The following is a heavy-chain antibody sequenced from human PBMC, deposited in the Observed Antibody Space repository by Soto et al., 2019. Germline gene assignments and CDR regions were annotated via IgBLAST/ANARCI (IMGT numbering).Heavy chain of an antibody. CDR1: GYTFTSYG. CDR2: ISAYNGNT. J-gene: IGHJ6*02. CDR3: ASLTYDFWSGSPSGMDV. Sequence: ASVKVSCKASGYTFTSYGISWVRQAPGQGLEWMGWISAYNGNTNYAQKLQGRVTMTTDTSTSTACMELRSLRSDDTAVYYCASLTYDFWSGSPSGMDVWGQGTTVTVSS. D-gene: IGHD3-3*01. V-gene: IGHV1-18*01.